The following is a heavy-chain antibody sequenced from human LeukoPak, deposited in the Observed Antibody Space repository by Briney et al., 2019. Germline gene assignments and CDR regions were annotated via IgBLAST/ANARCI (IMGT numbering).Heavy chain of an antibody. Sequence: ASVKVSCKASGYTFSSYDFTWVRQAPGQGLEWMGWISAYHGHTKYAQKLQGRVTMTTDTSTSTAYMELRSLRSDDTAVYYCARVSNTVLENCGQGTLVTVSS. J-gene: IGHJ4*02. CDR3: ARVSNTVLEN. V-gene: IGHV1-18*01. D-gene: IGHD2/OR15-2a*01. CDR1: GYTFSSYD. CDR2: ISAYHGHT.